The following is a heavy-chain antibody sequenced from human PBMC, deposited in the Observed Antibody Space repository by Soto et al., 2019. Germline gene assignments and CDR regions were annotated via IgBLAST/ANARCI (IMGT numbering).Heavy chain of an antibody. CDR1: GYTFTRSG. V-gene: IGHV1-18*01. CDR3: ASEGVAPYYYYGMDV. Sequence: QVQLVQSGAEVKKPGASVKVSCKASGYTFTRSGISWVRQAPGQGPEWMGWISSYNGDTNYAQTFKGRVTMTTDTSRSTAYMELRSLRSDDTAVYYCASEGVAPYYYYGMDVWGQGTPVTVSS. J-gene: IGHJ6*02. D-gene: IGHD5-12*01. CDR2: ISSYNGDT.